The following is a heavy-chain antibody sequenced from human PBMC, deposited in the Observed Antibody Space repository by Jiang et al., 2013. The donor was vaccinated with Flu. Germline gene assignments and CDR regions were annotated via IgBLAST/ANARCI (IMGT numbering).Heavy chain of an antibody. Sequence: SGAEVKKSGASVKVSCKASGYTFTSYYTHWVRQAPGQGLEWMGWVNPNSGGTNHAQKFQGRVTMTRDTSISTAYMELSSLRSDDTAIYYCARVYDFGGVRNAFDVWGQGTMVTVSS. D-gene: IGHD3-3*01. CDR2: VNPNSGGT. CDR1: GYTFTSYY. J-gene: IGHJ3*01. V-gene: IGHV1-2*02. CDR3: ARVYDFGGVRNAFDV.